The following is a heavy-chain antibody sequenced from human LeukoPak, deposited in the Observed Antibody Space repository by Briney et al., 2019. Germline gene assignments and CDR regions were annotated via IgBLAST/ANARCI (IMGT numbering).Heavy chain of an antibody. CDR3: ASLRSWSPDYDY. V-gene: IGHV4-39*07. CDR1: GGSFSVSGYY. D-gene: IGHD1-26*01. CDR2: IYFSGNK. Sequence: PSETLSLTCSVSGGSFSVSGYYWGWMRQPPGKGLEWIGNIYFSGNKYYNPSLKSRVAISVDTSKSQVSLRLSSVTAADTAVYFCASLRSWSPDYDYWGRGVLVTVSS. J-gene: IGHJ4*02.